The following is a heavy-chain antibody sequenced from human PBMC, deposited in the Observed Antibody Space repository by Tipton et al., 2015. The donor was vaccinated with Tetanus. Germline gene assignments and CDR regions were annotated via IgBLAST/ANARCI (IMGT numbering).Heavy chain of an antibody. Sequence: TLSLTCTVSGGSISNYYWSWIRQPPGKGLEWIGYIYYSGSTNYNPSLKSRVTISVDTSKNQFSLKLNSVTAADTAVYYCARDSMSSSGYDKEKTYYYYGMDVWGQGTTVTVSS. CDR1: GGSISNYY. CDR3: ARDSMSSSGYDKEKTYYYYGMDV. D-gene: IGHD5-12*01. V-gene: IGHV4-59*01. J-gene: IGHJ6*02. CDR2: IYYSGST.